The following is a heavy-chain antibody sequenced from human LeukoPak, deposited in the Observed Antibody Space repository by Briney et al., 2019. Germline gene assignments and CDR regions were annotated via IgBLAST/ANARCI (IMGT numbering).Heavy chain of an antibody. CDR1: GFFFSSYC. Sequence: GGSLRLSCEASGFFFSSYCMHWVRQAPGKGLEWLAVISGDGTNKYYADSVKGRFTISRDNSKNTLYLQMNSLRAEDTAVYYCARDSTPVSKSGYPPDYWGQGTLVTVSS. V-gene: IGHV3-30*03. CDR3: ARDSTPVSKSGYPPDY. D-gene: IGHD5-18*01. CDR2: ISGDGTNK. J-gene: IGHJ4*02.